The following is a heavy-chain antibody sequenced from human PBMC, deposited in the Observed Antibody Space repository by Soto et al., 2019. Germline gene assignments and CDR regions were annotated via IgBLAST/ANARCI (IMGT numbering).Heavy chain of an antibody. CDR2: IYYSGST. V-gene: IGHV4-61*01. D-gene: IGHD2-15*01. J-gene: IGHJ5*02. CDR3: ARVPYCSGGSCYPRWFDP. Sequence: PSETRSFACTVSGGSVSRATYYWSWIRQPPGEGVEWIAYIYYSGSTNYNPSLKSRGTISVDTSKNQFSLKLSSVTAADTAVYYCARVPYCSGGSCYPRWFDPWGQGTLVTVSS. CDR1: GGSVSRATYY.